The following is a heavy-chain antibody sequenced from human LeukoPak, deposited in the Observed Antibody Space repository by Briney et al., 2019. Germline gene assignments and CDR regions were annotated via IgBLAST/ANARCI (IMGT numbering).Heavy chain of an antibody. V-gene: IGHV3-43*01. Sequence: GGSLRLSCAASGFTFDDYAMHWVRQAPGKGLEWVSLISWDGGSTYYADSVKGRFTISRDNSKNSLYLQMNSLRTEDTALYYCAKGWGSYGESAFDIWGQGTMVTVSS. D-gene: IGHD1-26*01. CDR2: ISWDGGST. CDR3: AKGWGSYGESAFDI. J-gene: IGHJ3*02. CDR1: GFTFDDYA.